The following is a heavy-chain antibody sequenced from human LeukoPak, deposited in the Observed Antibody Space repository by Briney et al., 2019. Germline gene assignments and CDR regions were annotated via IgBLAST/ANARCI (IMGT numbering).Heavy chain of an antibody. J-gene: IGHJ6*02. CDR3: ARGGVGGTAASYYYYYDMDV. CDR2: IYYSGST. Sequence: SETLSLTCTVSGGSISSYYWSWIRQPPGKGLEWIGYIYYSGSTNYNPSLKSRVTISVDTSKNQFSLKRSSVTAADTAVYYGARGGVGGTAASYYYYYDMDVWGQGTTVTVSS. D-gene: IGHD2-8*02. CDR1: GGSISSYY. V-gene: IGHV4-59*01.